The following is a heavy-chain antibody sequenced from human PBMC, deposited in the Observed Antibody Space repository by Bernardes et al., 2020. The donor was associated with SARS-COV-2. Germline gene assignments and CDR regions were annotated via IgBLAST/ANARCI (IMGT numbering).Heavy chain of an antibody. CDR3: ARDVRIAVTDKGGTWFEP. CDR1: GFTFRRYM. V-gene: IGHV3-21*01. D-gene: IGHD6-19*01. Sequence: GGSLRLSCAVSGFTFRRYMMNWVRQAPGKGLEWVSSITSSSSIYYADSVKGRFTVSRDNSRNSLYLQMDSLRAEDTAIYYCARDVRIAVTDKGGTWFEPWGQGTLVAVSS. CDR2: ITSSSSI. J-gene: IGHJ5*02.